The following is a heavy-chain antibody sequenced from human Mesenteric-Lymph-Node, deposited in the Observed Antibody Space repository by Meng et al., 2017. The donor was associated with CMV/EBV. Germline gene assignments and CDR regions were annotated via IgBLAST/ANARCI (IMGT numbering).Heavy chain of an antibody. CDR3: ARDIRSSRGWFDP. CDR2: IYYSGNT. J-gene: IGHJ5*02. D-gene: IGHD2-2*01. CDR1: GGSISSGGYY. V-gene: IGHV4-31*02. Sequence: GSGGSISSGGYYWSWIRQHPGKGLEWIGYIYYSGNTYYNPSLKSRVTISVDTSKNQFSLKLSSVTAADTAVYYCARDIRSSRGWFDPWGQGTLVTVSS.